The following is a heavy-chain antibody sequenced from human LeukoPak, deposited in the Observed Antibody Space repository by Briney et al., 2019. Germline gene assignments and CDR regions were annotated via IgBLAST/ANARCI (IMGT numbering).Heavy chain of an antibody. V-gene: IGHV4-34*01. CDR1: GGSFSGYY. CDR2: INHSGST. D-gene: IGHD3-10*01. CDR3: ARGWFGEKDDY. Sequence: SETLSLTCAVYGGSFSGYYWSWIRQPPGKGLEWIGEINHSGSTNYNPSLKSRVTISVDTSKNQFSLKLSSVTAADTAVYYCARGWFGEKDDYWGQGTLVTVSS. J-gene: IGHJ4*02.